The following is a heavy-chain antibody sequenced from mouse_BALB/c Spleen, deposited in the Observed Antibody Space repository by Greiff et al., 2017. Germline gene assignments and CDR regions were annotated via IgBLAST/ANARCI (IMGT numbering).Heavy chain of an antibody. CDR2: IDPYNGGT. J-gene: IGHJ1*01. D-gene: IGHD2-1*01. V-gene: IGHV1S135*01. Sequence: EVQLQQSGPELVKPGASVKISCKASGYSFTGYYMYWVKQSNGKGLEWIGNIDPYNGGTSYNQKFKGKATLTVDKSSSTAYMQLKSLTSEDSAVYYCAVDGNYDSWYFDDWGEGTPVTVSS. CDR3: AVDGNYDSWYFDD. CDR1: GYSFTGYY.